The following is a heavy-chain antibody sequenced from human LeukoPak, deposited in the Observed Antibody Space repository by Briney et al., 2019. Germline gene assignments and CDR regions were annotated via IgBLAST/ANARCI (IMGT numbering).Heavy chain of an antibody. Sequence: ASVKVSCKASGYTFTSYGISWVRQAPGQGLEWMGWISAYNGNTNYAQKLQGRVTMTTDTSTSTAYMELRSLRSDDAAVYYCARATYYYGSGSYSPLDYWGQGTLVAVSS. V-gene: IGHV1-18*01. CDR3: ARATYYYGSGSYSPLDY. D-gene: IGHD3-10*01. J-gene: IGHJ4*02. CDR2: ISAYNGNT. CDR1: GYTFTSYG.